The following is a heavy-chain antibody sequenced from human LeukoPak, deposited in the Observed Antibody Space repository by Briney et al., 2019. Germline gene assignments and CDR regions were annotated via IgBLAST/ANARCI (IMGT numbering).Heavy chain of an antibody. Sequence: GASVKVSCKASGYTFTSYDINWVRQATGQGLEWMGWMNPNSGNTGYAQKFQGRVTMTRNTSISTAYMELSSLRSEDTAVYYCARGGITGTLYYYYYMDVWGKGTTVTVSS. D-gene: IGHD1-20*01. CDR2: MNPNSGNT. CDR1: GYTFTSYD. V-gene: IGHV1-8*01. J-gene: IGHJ6*03. CDR3: ARGGITGTLYYYYYMDV.